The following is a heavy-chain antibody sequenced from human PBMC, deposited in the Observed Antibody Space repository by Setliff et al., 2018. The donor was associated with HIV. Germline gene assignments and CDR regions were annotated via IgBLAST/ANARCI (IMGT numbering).Heavy chain of an antibody. CDR1: GGSFSGYY. CDR2: INHSGST. CDR3: ARTITTFGVIGRGGRMDV. Sequence: SETLSLTCAVYGGSFSGYYWSWIRQPPGKGLEWIGEINHSGSTNHNPSLKSRVTISEDTSKNQFSLELSSVTAADTALYYCARTITTFGVIGRGGRMDVWGKGTTVTVSS. J-gene: IGHJ6*04. V-gene: IGHV4-34*01. D-gene: IGHD3-3*01.